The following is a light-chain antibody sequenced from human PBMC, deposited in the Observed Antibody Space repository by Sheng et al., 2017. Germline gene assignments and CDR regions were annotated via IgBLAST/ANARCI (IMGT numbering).Light chain of an antibody. Sequence: DIQMTQSPSSLSASVGDRVTITCRASQSISSYLNWYQQKPGKAPKLLIYAASSLQSGVPSRFSGSGSGTDFTLTISSLQPEDFATYYCQQSYSTPIFTFVPRT. V-gene: IGKV1-39*01. CDR2: AAS. J-gene: IGKJ3*01. CDR3: QQSYSTPIFT. CDR1: QSISSY.